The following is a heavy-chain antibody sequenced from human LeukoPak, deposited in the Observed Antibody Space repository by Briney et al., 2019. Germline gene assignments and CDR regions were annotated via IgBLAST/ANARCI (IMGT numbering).Heavy chain of an antibody. D-gene: IGHD5-12*01. CDR3: ARVSGYDWESFYDY. CDR2: IYYSGST. V-gene: IGHV4-59*01. Sequence: PSETLSLTCTVSGGSISSYYWSWLREPPGKGLAWIGYIYYSGSTNYNPSLKSRVTISVDTSKNQFSLKLSSLTAADTAMYYCARVSGYDWESFYDYWGQGSLVTVSS. CDR1: GGSISSYY. J-gene: IGHJ4*02.